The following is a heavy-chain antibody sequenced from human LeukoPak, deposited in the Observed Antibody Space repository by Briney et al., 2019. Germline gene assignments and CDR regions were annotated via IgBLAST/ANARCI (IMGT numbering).Heavy chain of an antibody. CDR2: ISSSSSYI. Sequence: GGSLRLSCAASGFTFSSYSMNWVRQAPGKGLEWVSSISSSSSYIYYADPVKGRFTISRDDAKNSLYLQMNSLRAEDTAVYYCAKEVGRSGSSLFDYWGQGTLVTVSS. CDR1: GFTFSSYS. D-gene: IGHD6-6*01. V-gene: IGHV3-21*01. J-gene: IGHJ4*02. CDR3: AKEVGRSGSSLFDY.